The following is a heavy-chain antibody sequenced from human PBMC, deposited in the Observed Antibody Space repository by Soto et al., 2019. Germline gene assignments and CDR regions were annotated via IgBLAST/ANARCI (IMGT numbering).Heavy chain of an antibody. Sequence: QVQLVQSGAEVKKPGSSVKVSCKASGGTFSRYAISWVRQAPGQGLEWMGGIIPIFGTTNYAQKFQGRVTITADESTSTAYMELSSLRSEDTAVYYCARHSYDSSGYYRYYFHYWGRGALVTVSS. J-gene: IGHJ4*02. CDR3: ARHSYDSSGYYRYYFHY. CDR2: IIPIFGTT. D-gene: IGHD3-22*01. CDR1: GGTFSRYA. V-gene: IGHV1-69*12.